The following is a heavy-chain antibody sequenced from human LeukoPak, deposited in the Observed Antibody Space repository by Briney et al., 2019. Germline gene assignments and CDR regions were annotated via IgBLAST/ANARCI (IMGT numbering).Heavy chain of an antibody. J-gene: IGHJ6*03. V-gene: IGHV1-2*02. Sequence: ASVKVSCKASGYTFTDHYFHWVRQAPGQGLEWMGWIDCNSGGTRYGQNFQGRVALTRDTSINTAYMELSSLKSDDTAVYYCARDLVIGISGGFYSYMDVWGKGTTVNVSS. CDR1: GYTFTDHY. D-gene: IGHD2/OR15-2a*01. CDR2: IDCNSGGT. CDR3: ARDLVIGISGGFYSYMDV.